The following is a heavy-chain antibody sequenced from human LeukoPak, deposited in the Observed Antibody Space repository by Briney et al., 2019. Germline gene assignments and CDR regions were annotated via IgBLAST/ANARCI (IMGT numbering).Heavy chain of an antibody. V-gene: IGHV3-30*04. CDR3: ARGGDIVLMVYAPKSSWYEDYYYMDV. D-gene: IGHD2-8*01. Sequence: PGGSLRLSCAASGFTFSSYAMHWVRQAPGKGLEWVAVISYDGSNKYYADSVKGRFTISRDNSKNTLYLQMNSLRAEDTAVYYCARGGDIVLMVYAPKSSWYEDYYYMDVWGKGTTATVSS. CDR1: GFTFSSYA. J-gene: IGHJ6*03. CDR2: ISYDGSNK.